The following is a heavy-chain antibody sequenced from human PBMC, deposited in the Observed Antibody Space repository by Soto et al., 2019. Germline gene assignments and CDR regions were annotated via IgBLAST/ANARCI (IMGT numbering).Heavy chain of an antibody. CDR1: GFTFSSYG. J-gene: IGHJ6*02. Sequence: PGGSLRLSCAASGFTFSSYGMHWVRQAPGKGLEWVAVIWYDGSNKYYADSVKGRFTISRDNSKNTLYLQMNSLRAEDTAVYYCAREKVVAATYYYYGMDVWGQGTTVTVSS. CDR3: AREKVVAATYYYYGMDV. D-gene: IGHD2-15*01. V-gene: IGHV3-33*01. CDR2: IWYDGSNK.